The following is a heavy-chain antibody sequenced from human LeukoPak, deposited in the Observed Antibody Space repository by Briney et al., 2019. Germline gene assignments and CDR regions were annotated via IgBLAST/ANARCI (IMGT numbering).Heavy chain of an antibody. CDR2: IYYSGST. V-gene: IGHV4-59*01. D-gene: IGHD6-13*01. CDR1: GGSISSYY. CDR3: ARGVRSRWYGNAFDI. Sequence: PSEILSLTCTVSGGSISSYYWSWIRQPPGKGLEWIGYIYYSGSTNYNPSLKSRVTMSVDMSKNQFSLKLSSVTAADTAVYYCARGVRSRWYGNAFDIWGQGTMVIVSS. J-gene: IGHJ3*02.